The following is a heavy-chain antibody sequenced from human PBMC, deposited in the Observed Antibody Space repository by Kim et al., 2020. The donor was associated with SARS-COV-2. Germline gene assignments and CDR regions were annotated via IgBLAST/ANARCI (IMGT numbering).Heavy chain of an antibody. CDR1: GGSFSGYY. J-gene: IGHJ2*01. Sequence: SETLSLTCAVYGGSFSGYYWSWIRQPPGKGLEWIGEINHSGSTNYNPSLKSRVTISVDTSKNQFSLKLSSVTAADTAVYYCARGRGGSGSYYNRLLWYFDLWGRGTLVTVSS. CDR2: INHSGST. CDR3: ARGRGGSGSYYNRLLWYFDL. D-gene: IGHD3-10*01. V-gene: IGHV4-34*01.